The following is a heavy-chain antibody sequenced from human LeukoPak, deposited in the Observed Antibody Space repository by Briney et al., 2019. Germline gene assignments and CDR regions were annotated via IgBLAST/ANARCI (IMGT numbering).Heavy chain of an antibody. CDR1: GYSFTSYW. D-gene: IGHD2-2*01. CDR3: ARSPYSSITTNWFDP. Sequence: GESLKISCKGSGYSFTSYWIGWVRQMPGKGLEWMGIIYPGDSDTRYSPSFQGQATISADKSISTAYLQWSSLKASDTAMYYCARSPYSSITTNWFDPWGQGTLVTVSS. V-gene: IGHV5-51*01. J-gene: IGHJ5*02. CDR2: IYPGDSDT.